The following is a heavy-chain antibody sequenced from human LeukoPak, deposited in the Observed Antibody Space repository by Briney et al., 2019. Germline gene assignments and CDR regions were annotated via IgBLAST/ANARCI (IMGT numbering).Heavy chain of an antibody. CDR3: ARHPPMSQSSSWYFGKYYYYYYMDV. D-gene: IGHD6-13*01. CDR1: GGFISSSSYY. J-gene: IGHJ6*03. V-gene: IGHV4-39*01. CDR2: IYYSGST. Sequence: PSETLSLTCTVSGGFISSSSYYWGWIGQPPGKGLEWIGSIYYSGSTDYNPSLKSRVTISVDTSNNQCSLKLSSVTAADTAVYYCARHPPMSQSSSWYFGKYYYYYYMDVWGKGTTVTISS.